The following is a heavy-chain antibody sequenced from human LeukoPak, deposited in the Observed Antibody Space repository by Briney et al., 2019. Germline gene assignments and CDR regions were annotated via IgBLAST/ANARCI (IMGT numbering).Heavy chain of an antibody. CDR2: INESGTT. J-gene: IGHJ5*02. D-gene: IGHD3-10*01. Sequence: SETLSHACTVSGGSFSGYYWTWVRQAPGKGLEWIGEINESGTTNYNASLNNRVTISVDPSKSEFSLKMTSLTAADTAVFYCARALMTLVRGVPRTTWFDPWGQGTLVTVSS. V-gene: IGHV4-34*01. CDR3: ARALMTLVRGVPRTTWFDP. CDR1: GGSFSGYY.